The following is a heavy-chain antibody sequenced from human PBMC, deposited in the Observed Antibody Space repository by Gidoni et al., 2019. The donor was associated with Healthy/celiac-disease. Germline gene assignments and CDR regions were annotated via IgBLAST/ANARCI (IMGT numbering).Heavy chain of an antibody. J-gene: IGHJ4*02. Sequence: QVQLQQWGAGLLKPSETLSLTCAVYGGSFSGYYWSWIRQPPGKGLEWIGEINHSGSTNYNPSLKSRVTISVDTSKNQFSLKLSSVTAADTAVYYCARGRDTAMVVFDYWGQGTLVTVSS. CDR2: INHSGST. CDR1: GGSFSGYY. V-gene: IGHV4-34*01. CDR3: ARGRDTAMVVFDY. D-gene: IGHD5-18*01.